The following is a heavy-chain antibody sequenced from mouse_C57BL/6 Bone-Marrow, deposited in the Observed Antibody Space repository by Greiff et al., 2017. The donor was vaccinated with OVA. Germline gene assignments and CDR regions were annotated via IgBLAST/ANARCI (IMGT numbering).Heavy chain of an antibody. CDR2: INPGSGGT. J-gene: IGHJ3*01. CDR1: GYAFTNYL. D-gene: IGHD2-3*01. CDR3: ARGGYSAWFAY. Sequence: VQLQESGAELVRPGTSVKVSCKASGYAFTNYLIEWVKQRPGQGLEWIGVINPGSGGTNYNEKFKGKATLTADKSSSTAYMQLSSLTSEDSAVYFCARGGYSAWFAYWGQGTLVTVSA. V-gene: IGHV1-54*01.